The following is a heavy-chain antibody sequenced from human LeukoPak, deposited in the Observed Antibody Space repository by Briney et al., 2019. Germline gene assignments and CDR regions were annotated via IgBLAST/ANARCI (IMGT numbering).Heavy chain of an antibody. CDR2: INHSGST. D-gene: IGHD6-6*01. Sequence: KPSETLSLTRAVYGGSFSGYYWSWIRQPPGKGLEWIGEINHSGSTNYNPSLKSRVTISVDTSKNQFSLKLSSVTAADTAVYYCARGAGSLFDYWGQGTLVTVSS. CDR1: GGSFSGYY. CDR3: ARGAGSLFDY. V-gene: IGHV4-34*01. J-gene: IGHJ4*02.